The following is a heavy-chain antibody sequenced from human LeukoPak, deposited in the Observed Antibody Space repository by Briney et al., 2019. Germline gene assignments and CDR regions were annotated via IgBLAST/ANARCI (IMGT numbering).Heavy chain of an antibody. CDR2: MNPDSGNT. Sequence: GASVKVSCKASGYTFTSYDINWVRQATGQGLEWMGWMNPDSGNTGYAQKFQGRVTMTRNTSISTAYMEPSSLRSEDTAVYYCARTIAVAGWDFDYWGQGTLVTVSS. CDR1: GYTFTSYD. D-gene: IGHD6-19*01. CDR3: ARTIAVAGWDFDY. V-gene: IGHV1-8*01. J-gene: IGHJ4*02.